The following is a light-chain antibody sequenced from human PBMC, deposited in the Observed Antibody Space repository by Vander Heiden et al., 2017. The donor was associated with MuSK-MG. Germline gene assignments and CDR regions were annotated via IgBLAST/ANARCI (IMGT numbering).Light chain of an antibody. J-gene: IGKJ1*01. V-gene: IGKV3-15*01. CDR1: QSVSIN. CDR3: QQYNNWPGT. CDR2: GAS. Sequence: IVLTPSPATLSVSPGERATLSCRASQSVSINLAWYQQKPGLIYGASTRATGIPARFSGSGSGTDFTLSISSLQSEDFAVYYCQQYNNWPGTCGQGTKVEIK.